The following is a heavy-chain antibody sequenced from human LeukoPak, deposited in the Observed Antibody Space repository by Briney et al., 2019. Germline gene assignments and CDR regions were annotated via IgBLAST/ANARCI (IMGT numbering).Heavy chain of an antibody. J-gene: IGHJ6*03. V-gene: IGHV3-30*04. D-gene: IGHD3-22*01. CDR1: GFAFSDYA. CDR3: ARDPSDSYYYYYMDV. CDR2: VAYDGSSK. Sequence: GGSLRLSCAASGFAFSDYALHWVRQAPGKGLEWVAFVAYDGSSKYYRDSVKGRFIISRDYSRNILYLQMNSLRGDDTAVYYCARDPSDSYYYYYMDVWGKGTTVTVSS.